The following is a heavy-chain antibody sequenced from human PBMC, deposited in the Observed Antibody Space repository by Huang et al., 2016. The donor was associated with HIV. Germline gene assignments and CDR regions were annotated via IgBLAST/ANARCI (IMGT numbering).Heavy chain of an antibody. CDR2: INTDKGDT. CDR1: GYTFTTYG. Sequence: QVHLVQSGAEVKKTGASVKVSCKASGYTFTTYGLRWVRQAPGKGREWMGWINTDKGDTNEAQKFQGRVTMTADTSTSTVYMEVRSLRSDDTAVYYCARDFRKGHYYDSNGKRRLLYYYYMDVWGKGTTVIVSS. D-gene: IGHD3-22*01. V-gene: IGHV1-18*01. CDR3: ARDFRKGHYYDSNGKRRLLYYYYMDV. J-gene: IGHJ6*03.